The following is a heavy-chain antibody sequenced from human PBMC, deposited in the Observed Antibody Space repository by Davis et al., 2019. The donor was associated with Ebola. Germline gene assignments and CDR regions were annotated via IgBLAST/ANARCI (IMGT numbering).Heavy chain of an antibody. J-gene: IGHJ4*02. Sequence: PSETLSLTCTVSGGSISSGDYYWSWIRQPPGKGLEWIGYIYYSGSTYYNPSLKSRVTISVDTSKNQFSLKLSSVTAADTAVYYCARGTMDIVVVPAAIHFDYWGQGTLVTVSS. V-gene: IGHV4-30-4*01. CDR1: GGSISSGDYY. CDR2: IYYSGST. D-gene: IGHD2-2*02. CDR3: ARGTMDIVVVPAAIHFDY.